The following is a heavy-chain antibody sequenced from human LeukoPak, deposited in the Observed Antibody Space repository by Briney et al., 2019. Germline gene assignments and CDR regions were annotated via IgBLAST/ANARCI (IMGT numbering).Heavy chain of an antibody. Sequence: SVKVSCNASGATVKNYAITWVRQSPGQGLEWMGGTIPIFGTTNYAQKFQGRVTITTDESTSTAYMELCSLRTEDTAVYYCAGDLVQATNRFVDWGQGTLVTVS. CDR3: AGDLVQATNRFVD. D-gene: IGHD1-26*01. CDR2: TIPIFGTT. V-gene: IGHV1-69*05. CDR1: GATVKNYA. J-gene: IGHJ4*02.